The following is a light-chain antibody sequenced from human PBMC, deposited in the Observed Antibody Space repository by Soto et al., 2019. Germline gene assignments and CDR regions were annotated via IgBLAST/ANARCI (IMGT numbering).Light chain of an antibody. CDR2: GAS. Sequence: IQLNQSLSSLSASMGERATLTCLASQGIINYLAWYQQKPGKAPKLLIYGASTLQGGVPSRFSGSGSGTDFTLTVSSLQPEDLATYYCQQLFMYPPTFGPVTMVDIK. J-gene: IGKJ3*01. CDR3: QQLFMYPPT. V-gene: IGKV1-9*01. CDR1: QGIINY.